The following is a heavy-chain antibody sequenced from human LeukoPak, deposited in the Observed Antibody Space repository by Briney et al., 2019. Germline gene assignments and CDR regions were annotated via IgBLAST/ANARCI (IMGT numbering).Heavy chain of an antibody. Sequence: LPGGSLRLSCAASGFTFSSYWMHWVRQAPGKGLEWVANMNQAGNEKYYVDSVEGRFTISRDNAKSSLYLQMNSLRAEDTAVYYCACPRGWHGYGAYDIWGQGTMVTVSS. CDR1: GFTFSSYW. V-gene: IGHV3-7*05. J-gene: IGHJ3*02. CDR3: ACPRGWHGYGAYDI. CDR2: MNQAGNEK. D-gene: IGHD6-19*01.